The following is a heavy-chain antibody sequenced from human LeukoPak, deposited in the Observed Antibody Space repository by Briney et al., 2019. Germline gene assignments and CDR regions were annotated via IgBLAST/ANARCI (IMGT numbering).Heavy chain of an antibody. CDR3: ARMKQQLVRYFDY. Sequence: PGRSLRLSCAASGFTFSSYAMHWVRQAPGKGLEWVAVISYDGSNKYYADSVKGRFTISRDNSKNTLYLQMNSLRAEDTAVYYSARMKQQLVRYFDYWGQGTLVTVSS. CDR1: GFTFSSYA. CDR2: ISYDGSNK. J-gene: IGHJ4*02. D-gene: IGHD6-13*01. V-gene: IGHV3-30-3*01.